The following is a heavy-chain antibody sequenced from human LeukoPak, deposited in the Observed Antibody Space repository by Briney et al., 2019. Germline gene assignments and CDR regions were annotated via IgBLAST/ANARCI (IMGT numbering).Heavy chain of an antibody. CDR1: GFTSSSST. Sequence: PGGSLRLSCAASGFTSSSSTMNWVRQAPGKGLEWVSSISSGSNYIYYADSVKGRFTISRDNAKNSLYLQMNSLRAEDTAVYYCARDTSSWYWFDPWGQGTLVTVSS. CDR3: ARDTSSWYWFDP. D-gene: IGHD6-13*01. V-gene: IGHV3-21*01. CDR2: ISSGSNYI. J-gene: IGHJ5*02.